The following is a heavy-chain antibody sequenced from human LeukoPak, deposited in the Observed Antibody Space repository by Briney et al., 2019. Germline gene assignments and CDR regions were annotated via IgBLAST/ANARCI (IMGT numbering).Heavy chain of an antibody. CDR1: GASISSFY. Sequence: SETLSLTCIVSGASISSFYWSWIRQPPGKGLEWIGYIYYSGSTNYNPSLKSRVTISVHTSKNQFSLKLSSVTAAGTAVYYCAAQPDYWGQGTLVTVSS. D-gene: IGHD1-14*01. J-gene: IGHJ4*02. V-gene: IGHV4-59*01. CDR2: IYYSGST. CDR3: AAQPDY.